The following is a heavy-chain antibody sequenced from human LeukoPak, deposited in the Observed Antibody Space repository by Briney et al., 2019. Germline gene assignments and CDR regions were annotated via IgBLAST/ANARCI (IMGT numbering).Heavy chain of an antibody. J-gene: IGHJ4*02. Sequence: PSETLSLTCTVSGGSISSSSYYWGWIRQPPGKGLERIGSIYYSGSTYYNPSLKSRVTISVDTSKNQFSLKLSSVTAADTAVYYCQRIAARREFDYWGQGTLVTVSS. CDR2: IYYSGST. CDR1: GGSISSSSYY. V-gene: IGHV4-39*07. CDR3: QRIAARREFDY. D-gene: IGHD6-6*01.